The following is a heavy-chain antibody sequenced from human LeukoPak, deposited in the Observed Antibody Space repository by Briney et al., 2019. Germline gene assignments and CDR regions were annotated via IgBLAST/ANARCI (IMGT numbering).Heavy chain of an antibody. V-gene: IGHV4-39*01. J-gene: IGHJ4*02. Sequence: SFTSYWIGWIRQPPGKGLEWIGSIYYSGSTYYNPSLKSRVTISVDTSKNQFSLKLSSVTAADTAVYYCASPNYYDSSGSYDYWGQGTLVTVSS. CDR1: SFTSYW. CDR3: ASPNYYDSSGSYDY. CDR2: IYYSGST. D-gene: IGHD3-22*01.